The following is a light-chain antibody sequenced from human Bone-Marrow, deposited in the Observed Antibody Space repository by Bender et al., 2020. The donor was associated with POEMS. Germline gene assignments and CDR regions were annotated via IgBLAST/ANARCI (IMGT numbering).Light chain of an antibody. CDR1: SSDVGGYNY. J-gene: IGLJ3*02. CDR2: DVS. Sequence: SALTQPPSASGSPGQSVTISCTGTSSDVGGYNYVSWYQHHPGKGPKLMVYDVSNRPSGVSLRFSGSKSGTSASLAISDIQSEDEGDYYCSSWDDSLSGWVFGGGTELTVL. V-gene: IGLV2-8*01. CDR3: SSWDDSLSGWV.